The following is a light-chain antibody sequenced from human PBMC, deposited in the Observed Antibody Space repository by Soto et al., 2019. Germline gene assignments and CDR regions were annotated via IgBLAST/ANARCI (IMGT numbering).Light chain of an antibody. CDR2: GAS. Sequence: EIVMTQSPATLSVSPGERATLSCRASQSVSSNLAWYQQKPGQAPRLLIYGASTRATGTQARFSGGGSGTEFTPTVSSLQSEDFAVYYCQQYNNWPPWTFGQGTNVEIK. V-gene: IGKV3-15*01. J-gene: IGKJ1*01. CDR3: QQYNNWPPWT. CDR1: QSVSSN.